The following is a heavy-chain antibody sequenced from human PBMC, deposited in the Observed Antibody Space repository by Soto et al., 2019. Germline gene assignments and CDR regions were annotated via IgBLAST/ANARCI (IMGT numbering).Heavy chain of an antibody. D-gene: IGHD2-15*01. CDR2: IYSGGST. V-gene: IGHV3-66*01. CDR3: ARDRGDKDCSGGSCYYDAFDI. J-gene: IGHJ3*02. CDR1: GFTVSSNY. Sequence: GGSLRLSCAASGFTVSSNYMSWVRQAPGKGLEWVSVIYSGGSTYYADSVKGRFTISRDNSKNTLYLQMNSLRAEDTAVYYCARDRGDKDCSGGSCYYDAFDIWGQGTMVTVSS.